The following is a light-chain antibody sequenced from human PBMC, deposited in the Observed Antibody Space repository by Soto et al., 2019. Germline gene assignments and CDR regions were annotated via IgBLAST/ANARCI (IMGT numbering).Light chain of an antibody. J-gene: IGKJ2*01. CDR2: GAY. CDR3: QLYGIT. CDR1: QGVSSDF. Sequence: DIVLTQSPGTLSLSPGERATLSCRASQGVSSDFLAWYQQKPGQAPRLIMFGAYIRATGISDRFRGSGTATDFTLTINRLEPEDFAVYYCQLYGITFGQGTKLEIK. V-gene: IGKV3-20*01.